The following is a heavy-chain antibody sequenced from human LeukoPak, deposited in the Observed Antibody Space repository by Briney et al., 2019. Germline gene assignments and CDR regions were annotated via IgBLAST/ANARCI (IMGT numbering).Heavy chain of an antibody. CDR3: ARDRRYYDSSAYIRGFDY. D-gene: IGHD3-22*01. Sequence: SETLSLTCAVYGGSFSGYYWSWIRQPPGKGLEWIGEIYHSGSTNYNPSLKSRVTISVDKSKNQFSLNLSSVTAADTAVYYCARDRRYYDSSAYIRGFDYWGQGTLVTVSS. J-gene: IGHJ4*02. CDR2: IYHSGST. V-gene: IGHV4-34*01. CDR1: GGSFSGYY.